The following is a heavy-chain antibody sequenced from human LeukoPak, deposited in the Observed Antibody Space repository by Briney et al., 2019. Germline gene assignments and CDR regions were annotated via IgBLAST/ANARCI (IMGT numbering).Heavy chain of an antibody. Sequence: SQTLSLTCAISGDSFSSNSAAWNWIRQSPSRGLEWLGRTYYRSKWYNDYAVSVKIRITINPDTSKNQFSLQLNSVTPEDTAVYYCARGHRYCSSTSCYGAGFDYWGQGTLVTVSS. V-gene: IGHV6-1*01. D-gene: IGHD2-2*01. CDR2: TYYRSKWYN. CDR3: ARGHRYCSSTSCYGAGFDY. CDR1: GDSFSSNSAA. J-gene: IGHJ4*02.